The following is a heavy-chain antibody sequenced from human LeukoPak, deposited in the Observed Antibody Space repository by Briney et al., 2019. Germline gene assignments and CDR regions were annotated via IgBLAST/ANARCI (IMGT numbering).Heavy chain of an antibody. V-gene: IGHV1-69*05. J-gene: IGHJ6*03. CDR3: SRSNIVVVPAATYYYYIDV. D-gene: IGHD2-2*01. CDR1: GCTFSSYA. CDR2: IIPNFGTA. Sequence: GASVKVSCKSCGCTFSSYAISWVRQAPGQGPEWMGRIIPNFGTANYAQKFQGRVTITTDESTSTAYMELSSLSSEDTAVYYCSRSNIVVVPAATYYYYIDVWGKGTTVTVSS.